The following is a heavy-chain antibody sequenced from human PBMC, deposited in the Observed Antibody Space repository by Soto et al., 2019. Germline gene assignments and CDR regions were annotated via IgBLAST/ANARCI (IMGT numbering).Heavy chain of an antibody. CDR1: GYSFTSYW. Sequence: GESLKISCKGSGYSFTSYWISWVRQMPGKGLEWMGRIDPSDSQTYYSPSFRGHVTISVTKSITTVFLQWSSLRASDTAMYYCARQIYDSDTGPNFQYYFDSWGQGAPVTVSS. V-gene: IGHV5-10-1*01. D-gene: IGHD3-22*01. J-gene: IGHJ4*02. CDR3: ARQIYDSDTGPNFQYYFDS. CDR2: IDPSDSQT.